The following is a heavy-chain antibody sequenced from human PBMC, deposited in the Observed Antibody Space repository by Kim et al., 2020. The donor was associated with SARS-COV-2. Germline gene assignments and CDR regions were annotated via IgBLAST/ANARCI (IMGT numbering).Heavy chain of an antibody. CDR3: ARDRQLVIGAPFDY. CDR1: GGSISSYY. CDR2: IYTSGST. J-gene: IGHJ4*02. V-gene: IGHV4-4*07. D-gene: IGHD6-6*01. Sequence: SETLSLTCTVSGGSISSYYWSWIRQPAGKGLEWIGRIYTSGSTNYNPSLKSRVTMSVDTSKNQFSLKLSSVTAADTAVYYCARDRQLVIGAPFDYWGQGTLVTVSS.